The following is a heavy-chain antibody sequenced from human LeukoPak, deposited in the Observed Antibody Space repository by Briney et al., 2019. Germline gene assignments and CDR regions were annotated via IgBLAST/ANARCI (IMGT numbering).Heavy chain of an antibody. CDR2: IWYDGSNK. CDR3: AREGYYYGSGTDFDY. J-gene: IGHJ4*02. D-gene: IGHD3-10*01. CDR1: GFTFSGYG. V-gene: IGHV3-33*01. Sequence: GGSLRLSCAASGFTFSGYGMHWVRQAPGKGLEWVAVIWYDGSNKYYADSVKGRFTISRDNAKNSLYLQMNSLRAEDTAVYYCAREGYYYGSGTDFDYWGQGTLVTVSS.